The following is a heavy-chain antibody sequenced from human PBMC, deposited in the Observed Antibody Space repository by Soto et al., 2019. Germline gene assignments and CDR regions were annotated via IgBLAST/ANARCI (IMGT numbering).Heavy chain of an antibody. CDR1: GGSISSYY. Sequence: SETLSLTCTVSGGSISSYYWSWIRQPAGKGLEWIGRIYTSGSTNYKPSLKSRVTMSVDTSKNQFSLKLSSVTAEETAVYYCARGSVAVVITPLDXWGQGTLVTVSX. CDR3: ARGSVAVVITPLDX. D-gene: IGHD3-22*01. V-gene: IGHV4-4*07. J-gene: IGHJ4*02. CDR2: IYTSGST.